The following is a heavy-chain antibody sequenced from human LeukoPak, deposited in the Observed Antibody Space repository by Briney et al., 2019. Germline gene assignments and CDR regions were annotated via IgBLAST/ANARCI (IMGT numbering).Heavy chain of an antibody. D-gene: IGHD3-3*01. J-gene: IGHJ6*03. CDR2: INPNSGGT. CDR3: ASHHYDFWSGYENYMDV. CDR1: GCTFTGYY. Sequence: GASVKVSCKASGCTFTGYYMHWVRQAPGQGLEWMGWINPNSGGTNYAQKFQGRVTMTRDTSISTAYMELSRLRSDDTAVYYCASHHYDFWSGYENYMDVWGKGTTVTVSS. V-gene: IGHV1-2*02.